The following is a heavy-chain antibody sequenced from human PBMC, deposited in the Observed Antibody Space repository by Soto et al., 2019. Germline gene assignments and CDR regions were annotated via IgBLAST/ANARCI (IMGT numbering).Heavy chain of an antibody. V-gene: IGHV2-5*02. J-gene: IGHJ4*02. CDR1: GFSLSTSDVG. CDR3: AHSKYSRSSFDY. CDR2: IYWDDDK. Sequence: ESGPTLVNPTQTLTLTCTFPGFSLSTSDVGVGWIRQPPGKALEWLAIIYWDDDKRYSPSLKSRLTITKDTSKNQVVLTVTNMDPVDTATYYCAHSKYSRSSFDYWGQGTLVTVSS. D-gene: IGHD6-6*01.